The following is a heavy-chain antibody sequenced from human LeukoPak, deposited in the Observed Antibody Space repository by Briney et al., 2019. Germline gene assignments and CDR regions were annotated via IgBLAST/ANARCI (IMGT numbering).Heavy chain of an antibody. D-gene: IGHD4-17*01. CDR2: IVPILGIA. J-gene: IGHJ4*02. CDR3: ASLKDYGDYGIDY. Sequence: ASVKVSCKASGGTFSSYPISWVRQAPGQGLEWMGRIVPILGIANYAQKFQGRVTITADKSTSTAYMELSSLRSEDTAVYYCASLKDYGDYGIDYWGQGTLVTVSS. CDR1: GGTFSSYP. V-gene: IGHV1-69*02.